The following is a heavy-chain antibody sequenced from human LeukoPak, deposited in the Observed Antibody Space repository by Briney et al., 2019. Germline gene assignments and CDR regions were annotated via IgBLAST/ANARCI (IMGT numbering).Heavy chain of an antibody. D-gene: IGHD6-13*01. Sequence: SETLSLTCTVSGGSISSHYWSWIRQPPGKGLEWIGYIYYSGSTNYNPSLKSRVTISVDTSKNQFSLKLSSVTAADTAVYYCARDLAAAGTLDPWGQGTLVTVSS. CDR2: IYYSGST. CDR3: ARDLAAAGTLDP. V-gene: IGHV4-59*11. CDR1: GGSISSHY. J-gene: IGHJ5*02.